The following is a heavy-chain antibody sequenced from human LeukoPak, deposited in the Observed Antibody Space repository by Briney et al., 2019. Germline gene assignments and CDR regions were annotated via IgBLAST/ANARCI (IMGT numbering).Heavy chain of an antibody. D-gene: IGHD4-17*01. Sequence: ASVKVSCKASGYTFSSYGLSWMRQAPGQGLEWMGWISGYNGKTKYAQRLQGRVTMTTDTSTSTAYMELRSLRSDDTAVYYCARDIDPNYGDSYLDYWGQGTLVTVSS. J-gene: IGHJ4*02. CDR1: GYTFSSYG. CDR2: ISGYNGKT. CDR3: ARDIDPNYGDSYLDY. V-gene: IGHV1-18*01.